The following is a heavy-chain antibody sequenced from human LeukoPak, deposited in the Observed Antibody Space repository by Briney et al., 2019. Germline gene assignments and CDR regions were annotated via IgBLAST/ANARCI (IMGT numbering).Heavy chain of an antibody. CDR3: ARDFSDFWSGLGEGN. D-gene: IGHD3-3*01. CDR2: ISSSSSTI. J-gene: IGHJ4*02. Sequence: PGGSLRLSCAASGFTFSSYSMNWVRQAPGKGLEWVSYISSSSSTIYYADSVKGRFTISRDNAKNSLYLQMNSLRAEDTAVYYCARDFSDFWSGLGEGNWGQGTLVTVSS. CDR1: GFTFSSYS. V-gene: IGHV3-48*01.